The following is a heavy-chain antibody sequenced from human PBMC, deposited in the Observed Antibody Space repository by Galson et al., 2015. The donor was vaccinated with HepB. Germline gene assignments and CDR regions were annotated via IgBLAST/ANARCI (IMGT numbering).Heavy chain of an antibody. J-gene: IGHJ4*02. Sequence: SVTVSCKASGGTFSSYAISWVRQAPGQGLEWMGRIIPILGIANYAQKFQGRVTITADKSTSTAYMELSSLRSEDMAVYYCARLSCSSTSCYKSLGYWGQGTLVTVSS. CDR2: IIPILGIA. CDR3: ARLSCSSTSCYKSLGY. CDR1: GGTFSSYA. D-gene: IGHD2-2*02. V-gene: IGHV1-69*04.